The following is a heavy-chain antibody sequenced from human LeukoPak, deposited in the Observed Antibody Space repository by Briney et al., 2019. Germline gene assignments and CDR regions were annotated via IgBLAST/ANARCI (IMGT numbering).Heavy chain of an antibody. CDR2: IKSKTDGGTT. CDR1: GFTFSNAW. J-gene: IGHJ3*02. CDR3: TTDAIRRIWWELPNDAFDI. D-gene: IGHD1-26*01. Sequence: GGSLRLSCAASGFTFSNAWMSWVRQAPGKGLEWVGRIKSKTDGGTTDYAAPVKGRFTISRDDSKSTLYLQMNSLKTEDTAVYYCTTDAIRRIWWELPNDAFDIWGQGTMVTVSS. V-gene: IGHV3-15*01.